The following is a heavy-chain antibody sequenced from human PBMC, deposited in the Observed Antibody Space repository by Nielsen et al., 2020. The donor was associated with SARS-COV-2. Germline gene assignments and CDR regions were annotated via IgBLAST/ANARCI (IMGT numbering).Heavy chain of an antibody. CDR2: ISWDGGST. D-gene: IGHD2-15*01. Sequence: GESLKISCAASGFTFDDYTMHWVRQAPGKGLEWVSLISWDGGSTYYADSVKGRFTISRDNAKNSLYLQMNSLRAEDTAVYYCARAWDGYCSGGSCYPYYYYGMDVWGQGTTVTVSS. J-gene: IGHJ6*02. V-gene: IGHV3-43*01. CDR3: ARAWDGYCSGGSCYPYYYYGMDV. CDR1: GFTFDDYT.